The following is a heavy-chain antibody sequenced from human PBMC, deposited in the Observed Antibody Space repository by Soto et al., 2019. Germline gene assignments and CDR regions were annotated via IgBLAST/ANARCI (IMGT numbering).Heavy chain of an antibody. CDR2: INPSGGST. V-gene: IGHV1-46*03. Sequence: QVQLVQSGAEVKKPGASVKVSCKASGYTFTSYYMHWVRQAPGQGLVWMGIINPSGGSTSYAETFQGRVTMTRDTFTSTVYMELISLRSEDTAVYYCARVMAINNDAFDIWGQGTMVTVSS. CDR3: ARVMAINNDAFDI. D-gene: IGHD3-10*01. J-gene: IGHJ3*02. CDR1: GYTFTSYY.